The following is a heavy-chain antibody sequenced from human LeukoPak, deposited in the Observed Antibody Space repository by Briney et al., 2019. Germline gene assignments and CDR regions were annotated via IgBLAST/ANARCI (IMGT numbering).Heavy chain of an antibody. CDR2: IYYSGST. D-gene: IGHD2-8*01. J-gene: IGHJ4*02. CDR1: GGSISSYY. V-gene: IGHV4-59*01. CDR3: ARDGDCTNGVCYTGLWDY. Sequence: PSETLSLTCTVSGGSISSYYWSWIRQPPGKGLEWIGYIYYSGSTNYNPSLKSRVTISVDTSKNQFSLKLSSVTAADTAVYYCARDGDCTNGVCYTGLWDYWGQGTLVTVSS.